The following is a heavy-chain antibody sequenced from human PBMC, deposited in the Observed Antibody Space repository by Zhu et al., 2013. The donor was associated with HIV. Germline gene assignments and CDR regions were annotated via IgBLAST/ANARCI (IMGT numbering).Heavy chain of an antibody. Sequence: EVQLVESGGGLIQPGGSLRLSCIVSGFVFSDYSAHWVRQAPGKELEWISYISRSGGIIYYADSVKGRFTISRDDAKSSLYLQMTSLTAEDTAVYYCARDPGHYYDSSGYGMDVWGQGTTVTVSS. CDR1: GFVFSDYS. CDR3: ARDPGHYYDSSGYGMDV. CDR2: ISRSGGII. J-gene: IGHJ6*02. D-gene: IGHD3-22*01. V-gene: IGHV3-48*04.